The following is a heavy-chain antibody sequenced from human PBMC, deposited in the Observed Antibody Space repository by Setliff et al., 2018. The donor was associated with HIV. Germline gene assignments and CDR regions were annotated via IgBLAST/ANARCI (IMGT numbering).Heavy chain of an antibody. V-gene: IGHV4-59*01. CDR3: ARGYDGSSWYHYYYYGMDV. J-gene: IGHJ6*02. Sequence: SCKASGYTFSSFAMSWVRQAPGQGLEWVAWISGYNPSLKSRVTISVDTSKNQFSLKLSSVTAADTAVYYCARGYDGSSWYHYYYYGMDVWGQGTTVTVSS. CDR1: GYTFSSFA. D-gene: IGHD6-13*01. CDR2: IS.